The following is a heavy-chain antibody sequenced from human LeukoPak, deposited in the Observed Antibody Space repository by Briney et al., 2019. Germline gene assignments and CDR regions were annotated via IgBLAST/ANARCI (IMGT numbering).Heavy chain of an antibody. CDR2: INWSRGVI. Sequence: TLRLSCAASGVTFYEDTMGCGRDIPQEGLWRAGAINWSRGVIAYGASVKGRSTISRDNAKNSLYLQLNSLRFEDTALYYCAKDMAVPTAPRVYAFDVWGQGALVTVSS. D-gene: IGHD5-18*01. J-gene: IGHJ3*01. CDR3: AKDMAVPTAPRVYAFDV. CDR1: GVTFYEDT. V-gene: IGHV3-9*01.